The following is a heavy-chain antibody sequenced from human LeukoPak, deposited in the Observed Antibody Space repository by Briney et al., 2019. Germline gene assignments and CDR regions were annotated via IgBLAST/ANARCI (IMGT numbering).Heavy chain of an antibody. D-gene: IGHD4-17*01. CDR1: GGSISSSSYY. CDR3: ARDGHDYGDYDY. Sequence: SETLSLTCIVSGGSISSSSYYWGWIRQPPGKGLEWIGSIYYSGSTYYNPSLKSRVTISVDTSKNQFSLKLSSVTAADTAVYYCARDGHDYGDYDYWGQGTLVTVSS. J-gene: IGHJ4*02. CDR2: IYYSGST. V-gene: IGHV4-39*07.